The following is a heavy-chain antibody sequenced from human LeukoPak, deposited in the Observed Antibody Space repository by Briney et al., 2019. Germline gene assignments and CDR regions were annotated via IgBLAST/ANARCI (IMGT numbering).Heavy chain of an antibody. V-gene: IGHV4-39*07. CDR1: GGSISSSSYY. CDR2: IYYSGST. Sequence: PETLSLTCTVSGGSISSSSYYWGWIRQPPGKGLEWIGSIYYSGSTNYNPSLKSRVTISVNTSKNQFSLKLSSVTAADTAVYYCARLGLGYSSSWYPNFDYWGQGTLVTVSS. D-gene: IGHD6-13*01. J-gene: IGHJ4*02. CDR3: ARLGLGYSSSWYPNFDY.